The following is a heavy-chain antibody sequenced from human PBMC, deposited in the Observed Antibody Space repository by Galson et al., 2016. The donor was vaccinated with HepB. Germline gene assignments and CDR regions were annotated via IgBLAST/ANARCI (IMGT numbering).Heavy chain of an antibody. CDR2: ISYDGSHK. D-gene: IGHD3-22*01. CDR3: ARDGDVPSDYYDSSGRGYFDY. CDR1: GLTFSSYN. V-gene: IGHV3-30*03. J-gene: IGHJ4*02. Sequence: SLRLSCAVSGLTFSSYNMNWVRQAPGKGLEWVAVISYDGSHKYYADSVKGRFTISRDNSKDTLYLQMNSLRAEDTAVYYCARDGDVPSDYYDSSGRGYFDYWGQGTLVTVSS.